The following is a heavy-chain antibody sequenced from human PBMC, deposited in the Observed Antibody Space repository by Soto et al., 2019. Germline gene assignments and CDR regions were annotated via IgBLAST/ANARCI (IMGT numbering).Heavy chain of an antibody. Sequence: SVKVSCKASGGTFSSYAISWVRQAPGQGLEWMGGIIPIFGTANYAQKFQGRVTITADESTSTAYMELSSLRSEDTAVYYCARVEGYCSGGSCYSNLYYYYGTDVWG. CDR2: IIPIFGTA. V-gene: IGHV1-69*13. CDR3: ARVEGYCSGGSCYSNLYYYYGTDV. CDR1: GGTFSSYA. D-gene: IGHD2-15*01. J-gene: IGHJ6*02.